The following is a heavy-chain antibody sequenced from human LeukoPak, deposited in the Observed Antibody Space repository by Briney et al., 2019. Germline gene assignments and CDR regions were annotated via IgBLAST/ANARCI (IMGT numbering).Heavy chain of an antibody. V-gene: IGHV4-34*01. CDR1: GGSFSGYY. CDR2: INHSGST. D-gene: IGHD3-22*01. CDR3: AINSSGDSSGYDY. Sequence: SETLSLTCAVYGGSFSGYYWSWIRQPPGKGLEWIGEINHSGSTNYNPSLKSRVTISVDTSKNQFSLKLSSVTAADTAVYYCAINSSGDSSGYDYWGQGTLATVSS. J-gene: IGHJ4*02.